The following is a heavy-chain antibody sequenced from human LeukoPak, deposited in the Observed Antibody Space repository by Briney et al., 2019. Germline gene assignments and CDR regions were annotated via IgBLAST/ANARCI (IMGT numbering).Heavy chain of an antibody. CDR2: IYYSGGT. D-gene: IGHD2-15*01. J-gene: IGHJ4*02. CDR3: ARDRKDGGADY. V-gene: IGHV4-59*01. Sequence: PSETLSLTCTVSGGSISSYYWSWIRQPPGKGLEWIGYIYYSGGTNYNPSLKSRVTISVDTSKNQFSLKLSSVTAADTAVYYCARDRKDGGADYWGQGTLVTVSS. CDR1: GGSISSYY.